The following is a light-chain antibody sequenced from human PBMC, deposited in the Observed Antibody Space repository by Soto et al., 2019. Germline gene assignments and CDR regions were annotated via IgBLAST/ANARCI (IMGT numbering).Light chain of an antibody. CDR1: QAISSC. J-gene: IGKJ1*01. CDR2: AAS. CDR3: QQGNSFPRT. Sequence: DIQMTQSPSSVSASVGDRVTITCRASQAISSCLAWYQQKQGKAPKLLIYAASSLQSGVPSRFSGSGSGTDFTLTISSLQPEDFATYYCQQGNSFPRTFGQGTKVEIK. V-gene: IGKV1-12*01.